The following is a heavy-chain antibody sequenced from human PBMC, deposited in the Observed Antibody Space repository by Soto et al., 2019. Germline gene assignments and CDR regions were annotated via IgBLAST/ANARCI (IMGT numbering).Heavy chain of an antibody. Sequence: PLGCLSVSGAASRITFRGYAVNWVGVARGKGLEWASSISSSSSYIYSAESVKGRFTISRDNAKNSMYLQMNSLRAEDTAVYYCPTYAYRNSDYWGQ. CDR2: ISSSSSYI. D-gene: IGHD4-4*01. V-gene: IGHV3-21*01. J-gene: IGHJ4*02. CDR3: PTYAYRNSDY. CDR1: RITFRGYA.